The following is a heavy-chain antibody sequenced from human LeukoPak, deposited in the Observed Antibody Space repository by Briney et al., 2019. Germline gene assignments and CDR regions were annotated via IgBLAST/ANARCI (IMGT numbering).Heavy chain of an antibody. CDR2: IFHSGST. CDR1: GGSIGASINSPNW. V-gene: IGHV4-4*02. CDR3: ARAPRAYCSTTGSCFQDY. D-gene: IGHD2-2*01. J-gene: IGHJ4*02. Sequence: SGTLSLTCAVSGGSIGASINSPNWRSWVRQPPGKGLEWIGEIFHSGSTNYNPSLKSRVTMSVDKSKNQFSLNLTSVTAADTAVYFCARAPRAYCSTTGSCFQDYWGQGTLVTVSS.